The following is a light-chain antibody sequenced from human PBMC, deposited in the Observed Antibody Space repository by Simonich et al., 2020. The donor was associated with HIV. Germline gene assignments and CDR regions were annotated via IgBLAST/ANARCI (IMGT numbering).Light chain of an antibody. V-gene: IGKV3-11*01. CDR2: DAS. Sequence: EVVLTQSPATLSLSPGERATLSCRASQSVSVYLAWYQQRPGQAPRLLSYDASNRATGVPARFSGSGSGTDFTLTISSLEPEDFAVYYCQQRRNWPPITFGQGTRLEIK. CDR3: QQRRNWPPIT. CDR1: QSVSVY. J-gene: IGKJ5*01.